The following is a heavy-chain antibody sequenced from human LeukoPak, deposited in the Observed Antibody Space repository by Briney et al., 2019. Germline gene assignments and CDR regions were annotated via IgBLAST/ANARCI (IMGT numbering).Heavy chain of an antibody. CDR1: GGSISSSSYY. D-gene: IGHD2-21*02. J-gene: IGHJ4*02. Sequence: SETLSLTCTVSGGSISSSSYYWSWIRQPAGKGLEWIGRIYTSGSTDYNPSLKSRVTMSVDMSKSQFSLKLSSVTAADTAIYYCAVVTSHPRYFDHWGQGALITVSS. CDR3: AVVTSHPRYFDH. CDR2: IYTSGST. V-gene: IGHV4-61*02.